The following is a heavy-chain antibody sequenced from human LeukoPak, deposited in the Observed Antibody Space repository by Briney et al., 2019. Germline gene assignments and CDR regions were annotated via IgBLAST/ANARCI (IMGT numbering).Heavy chain of an antibody. J-gene: IGHJ4*02. CDR3: ARQGKDFWSGYYKYFDY. CDR1: GGSFSGYY. CDR2: INHSGST. D-gene: IGHD3-3*01. Sequence: SETLSLTCAVYGGSFSGYYWSWIRQPPGKGLEWIGEINHSGSTNYDPSLRSRVTISVDTSKNQFSLKLSSVTAADTAVYYCARQGKDFWSGYYKYFDYWGQGTLVTVSS. V-gene: IGHV4-34*01.